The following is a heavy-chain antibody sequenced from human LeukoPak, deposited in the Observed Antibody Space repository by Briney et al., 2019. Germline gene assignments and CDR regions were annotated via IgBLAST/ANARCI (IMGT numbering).Heavy chain of an antibody. CDR1: RFTFTNYW. CDR2: IKQDGSEK. J-gene: IGHJ4*02. Sequence: PGGSLRLSCSAPRFTFTNYWIRWVPQAPGKGLEWVAKIKQDGSEKYYVDSVKGRFTIYRDNAKNLLYVEMNSLRVEDKAVYYCARDRYFSYWGQGTLVSVSS. D-gene: IGHD3-16*02. V-gene: IGHV3-7*01. CDR3: ARDRYFSY.